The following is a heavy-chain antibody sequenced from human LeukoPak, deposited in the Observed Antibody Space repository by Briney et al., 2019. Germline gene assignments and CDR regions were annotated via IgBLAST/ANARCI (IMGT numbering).Heavy chain of an antibody. Sequence: SETLSLTCTVSRGSTGRGGYSWNWIRQTPGKGLEWIGYISHTGSTSYNPSLKSRVTISVDMSKDEFSLRLSSVVAADTAVYYCASSSKIFGILVIPGYMDVWGIGTTVTVSS. CDR2: ISHTGST. V-gene: IGHV4-30-2*01. D-gene: IGHD3-3*01. CDR3: ASSSKIFGILVIPGYMDV. CDR1: RGSTGRGGYS. J-gene: IGHJ6*03.